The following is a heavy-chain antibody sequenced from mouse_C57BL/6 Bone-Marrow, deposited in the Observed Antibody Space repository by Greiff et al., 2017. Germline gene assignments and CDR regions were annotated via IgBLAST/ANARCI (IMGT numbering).Heavy chain of an antibody. CDR1: GYTFTSYW. J-gene: IGHJ3*01. CDR2: IHPNSGST. V-gene: IGHV1-64*01. D-gene: IGHD1-1*01. Sequence: VQRVESGAELVKPGASVKLSCKASGYTFTSYWMHWVKQRPGQGLEWIGMIHPNSGSTNYNEKFKSKATLTVDKSSSTAYMQLSSLTSEDSAVYYCARTDYYGSRNWGQGTLVTVSA. CDR3: ARTDYYGSRN.